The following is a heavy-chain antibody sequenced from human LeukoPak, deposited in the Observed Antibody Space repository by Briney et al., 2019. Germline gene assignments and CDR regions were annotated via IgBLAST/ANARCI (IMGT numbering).Heavy chain of an antibody. CDR1: GFTFSSYA. CDR3: ARDRVAVAGHQYFQH. CDR2: ISYDGSNK. D-gene: IGHD6-19*01. V-gene: IGHV3-30*04. J-gene: IGHJ1*01. Sequence: GRSLRLSCAASGFTFSSYAMRWVRQAPGKGLEWVAVISYDGSNKYYADSVKGRFTISRDNSKNTPYLQMNSLRAEDTAVYYCARDRVAVAGHQYFQHWGQGTLVTVSS.